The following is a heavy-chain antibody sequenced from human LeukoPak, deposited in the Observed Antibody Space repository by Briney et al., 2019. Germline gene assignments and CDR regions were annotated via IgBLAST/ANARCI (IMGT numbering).Heavy chain of an antibody. CDR3: ARGFIAAGLDY. J-gene: IGHJ4*02. Sequence: PGGSLRLSCAASGFTFRNYAMHWVRQTPGKGLEWVTVISHDESNEYYADSVKGRFTISRDNSKNTLYLQMNSLRAEDTAFYYCARGFIAAGLDYWGQGTLVTVSS. CDR1: GFTFRNYA. CDR2: ISHDESNE. V-gene: IGHV3-30-3*01. D-gene: IGHD6-13*01.